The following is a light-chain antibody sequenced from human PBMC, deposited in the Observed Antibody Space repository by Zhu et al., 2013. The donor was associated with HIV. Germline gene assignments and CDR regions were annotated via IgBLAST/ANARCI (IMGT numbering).Light chain of an antibody. V-gene: IGKV3-11*01. Sequence: EIVLTQSPATLSLSPGERATLSCRASQSINKYLVWYQQKPGQAPRLLIYGASYRATGIPDRYSGSGSGTEFTLTISRVGPEDFAVYYCQQRSKWPPFTFGQGTKLEIK. CDR3: QQRSKWPPFT. CDR2: GAS. J-gene: IGKJ2*01. CDR1: QSINKY.